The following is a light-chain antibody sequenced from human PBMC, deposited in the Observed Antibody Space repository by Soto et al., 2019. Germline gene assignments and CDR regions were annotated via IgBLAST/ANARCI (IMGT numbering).Light chain of an antibody. J-gene: IGKJ1*01. CDR1: QSIRDH. V-gene: IGKV1-6*01. CDR3: LQDYSYPWT. Sequence: IQMTQSPSSLSASVGDRVTITCRSSQSIRDHLGWYQQKPGKAPKLLIYDASSLQGGVPSRFRGSGSDSDFTLTISSLQPEDFATYYCLQDYSYPWTFGQGTNVDIK. CDR2: DAS.